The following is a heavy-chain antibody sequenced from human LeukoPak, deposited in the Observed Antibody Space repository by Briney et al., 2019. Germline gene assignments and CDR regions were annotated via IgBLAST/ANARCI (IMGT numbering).Heavy chain of an antibody. CDR1: GFTFTSYA. J-gene: IGHJ4*02. D-gene: IGHD6-6*01. CDR2: ISSSSSYI. CDR3: ARGGGYSSSPTGDY. V-gene: IGHV3-21*01. Sequence: GGSLRLSCAASGFTFTSYAMNWVRQAPGKGLEWVSSISSSSSYIYYADSVKGRFTISRDNAKNSLYLQMNSLRAEDTAVYYCARGGGYSSSPTGDYWGQGTLVTVSS.